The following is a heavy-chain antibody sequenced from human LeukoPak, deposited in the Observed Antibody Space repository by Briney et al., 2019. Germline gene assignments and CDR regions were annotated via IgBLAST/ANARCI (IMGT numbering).Heavy chain of an antibody. Sequence: AGGSLRLSCAASGFTFSSYSMNWVRQAPGKGLEWVSYISSRSSTIYYADSVKGRFTISRDNAQNSLYLQMNSLRAEDTAVYYCARFGSSWYYGFDYWGQGTLVTVSS. J-gene: IGHJ4*02. CDR3: ARFGSSWYYGFDY. CDR1: GFTFSSYS. V-gene: IGHV3-48*01. D-gene: IGHD6-13*01. CDR2: ISSRSSTI.